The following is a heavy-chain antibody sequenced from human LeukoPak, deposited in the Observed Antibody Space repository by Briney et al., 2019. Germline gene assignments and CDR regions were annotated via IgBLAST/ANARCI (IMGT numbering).Heavy chain of an antibody. D-gene: IGHD1-26*01. CDR2: ISYTGST. CDR1: GGSISSYY. Sequence: SETLSLTCTVAGGSISSYYWSWIRQPPGKGMEWNGYISYTGSTNYNPSLKSRVTISVDTSKNQFSLKLVSVTAADTAVYYCARLIVGATSWFVPWGQGTLVSVCS. J-gene: IGHJ5*02. CDR3: ARLIVGATSWFVP. V-gene: IGHV4-59*08.